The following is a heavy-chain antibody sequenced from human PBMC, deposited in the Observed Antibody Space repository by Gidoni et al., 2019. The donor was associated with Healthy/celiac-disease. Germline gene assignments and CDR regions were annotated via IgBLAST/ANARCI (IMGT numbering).Heavy chain of an antibody. V-gene: IGHV3-30*18. CDR3: AKDPSSIAVAGYFQH. CDR2: ISYDGSNK. J-gene: IGHJ1*01. D-gene: IGHD6-19*01. CDR1: GFTFSSYG. Sequence: QVQLVESGGGVVQPGRSLRLSCVASGFTFSSYGMHWVRQAPVKGLEWVSVISYDGSNKYYADSVKGRFTISRDNSKNTLYLQMNSLRAEDTAVYYCAKDPSSIAVAGYFQHWGQGTLVTVSS.